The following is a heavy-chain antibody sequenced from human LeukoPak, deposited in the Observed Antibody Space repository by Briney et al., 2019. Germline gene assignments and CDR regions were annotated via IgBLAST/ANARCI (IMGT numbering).Heavy chain of an antibody. CDR2: ISSSSSYI. V-gene: IGHV3-21*01. CDR1: GFTFSSYS. CDR3: ARDPHDYDSSGYYGIFDY. J-gene: IGHJ4*02. Sequence: GGSLRLSCAASGFTFSSYSMNWVRQAPGKGLEWVSSISSSSSYIYYADSVKGRFTISRDNARNSLYLQMNSLRAEDTAVYYCARDPHDYDSSGYYGIFDYWGQGTLVTVSS. D-gene: IGHD3-22*01.